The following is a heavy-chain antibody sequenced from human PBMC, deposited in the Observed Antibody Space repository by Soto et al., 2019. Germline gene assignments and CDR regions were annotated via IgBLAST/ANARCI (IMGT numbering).Heavy chain of an antibody. CDR2: INHSGNT. Sequence: SETLSLTCGVYGDSFSDYYWAWVRQPPGKGLERIGEINHSGNTYYAPSLKSRLSMSVDTSRNHVSLHLTSVTAADTAVYYCATFSIVGTVIFNHWGQGTQVTVSS. CDR1: GDSFSDYY. D-gene: IGHD1-26*01. CDR3: ATFSIVGTVIFNH. V-gene: IGHV4-34*01. J-gene: IGHJ4*02.